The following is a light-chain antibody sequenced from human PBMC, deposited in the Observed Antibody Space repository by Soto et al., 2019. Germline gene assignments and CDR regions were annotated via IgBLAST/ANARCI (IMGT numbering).Light chain of an antibody. Sequence: QSVLTQPPSVSGAPGQRVTISCTGSSSNIGAGYDVHWYQQVPGTAPKLLIYGNNNRPSGVPDRISGSKSGTSASLAITGLQAEDEADYYCQSYDSSLSDWVFGGGTQLTVL. CDR3: QSYDSSLSDWV. CDR2: GNN. J-gene: IGLJ2*01. V-gene: IGLV1-40*01. CDR1: SSNIGAGYD.